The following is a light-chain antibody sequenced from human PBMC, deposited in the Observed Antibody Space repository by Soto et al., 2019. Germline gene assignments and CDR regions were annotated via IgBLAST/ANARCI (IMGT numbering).Light chain of an antibody. CDR3: ETWDSNTRV. CDR1: SGHSSYI. Sequence: QAVVTQSSSASASLGSSVKLTCTLSSGHSSYIIAWHQQQPGKAPRYLMKLEGSGSYNKGSGIPDRFSGSSSGADRYLTISNVHFEDEADYYCETWDSNTRVFGGGTQLTVL. V-gene: IGLV4-60*02. J-gene: IGLJ2*01. CDR2: LEGSGSY.